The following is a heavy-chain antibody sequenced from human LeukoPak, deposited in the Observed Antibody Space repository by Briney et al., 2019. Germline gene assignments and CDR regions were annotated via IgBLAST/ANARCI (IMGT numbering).Heavy chain of an antibody. J-gene: IGHJ5*02. D-gene: IGHD6-13*01. Sequence: GGSLRLSCAASGFTFSTYSMHWVRQAPGKGLEWVAVISYDGSNKYYADSVKGRFTISRDNSKNTLYLQMNSLTAEDTAVYYCAKNPEYRPIVAAGNNWFDPWGQGTLVTVSS. CDR2: ISYDGSNK. V-gene: IGHV3-30*18. CDR1: GFTFSTYS. CDR3: AKNPEYRPIVAAGNNWFDP.